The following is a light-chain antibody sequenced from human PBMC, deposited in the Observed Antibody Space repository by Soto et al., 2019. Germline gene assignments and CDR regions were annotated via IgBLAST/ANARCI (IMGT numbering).Light chain of an antibody. CDR1: QSVSSYY. Sequence: EIVLTQSPGTLSLSPGERATPSCRASQSVSSYYLAWYQQKPGQAPRHLIYAASSRATGIPDRFSGGGSGTDFTLTISRLEPEDFAVYYCQQCGSSPWTFGQGTKVDIK. CDR3: QQCGSSPWT. J-gene: IGKJ1*01. V-gene: IGKV3-20*01. CDR2: AAS.